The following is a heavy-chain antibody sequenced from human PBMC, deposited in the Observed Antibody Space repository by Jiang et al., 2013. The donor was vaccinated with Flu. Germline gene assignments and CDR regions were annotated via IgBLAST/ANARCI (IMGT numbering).Heavy chain of an antibody. CDR3: ARGGYCSGGSCYDY. D-gene: IGHD2-15*01. Sequence: SGGTFSSYAISWVRQAPGQGLEWMGGIIPILGIANYAQKFQGRVTITADKSTSTAYMELSSLRSEDTAVYYCARGGYCSGGSCYDYWGQGTLVTVSS. J-gene: IGHJ4*02. V-gene: IGHV1-69*10. CDR1: GGTFSSYA. CDR2: IIPILGIA.